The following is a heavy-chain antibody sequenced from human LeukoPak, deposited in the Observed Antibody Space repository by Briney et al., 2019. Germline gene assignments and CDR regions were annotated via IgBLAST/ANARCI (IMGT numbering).Heavy chain of an antibody. D-gene: IGHD3-22*01. CDR3: AVYYYDSSGWLD. V-gene: IGHV1-69*13. CDR1: GGTLSSYA. CDR2: IIPIFGTA. J-gene: IGHJ4*02. Sequence: SVKVSCKASGGTLSSYAISWVRQAPGQGLEWMGGIIPIFGTANYAQKFQGRVTITADESTSTAYMELSSLRSEDTAVYYCAVYYYDSSGWLDWGQGTLVTVSS.